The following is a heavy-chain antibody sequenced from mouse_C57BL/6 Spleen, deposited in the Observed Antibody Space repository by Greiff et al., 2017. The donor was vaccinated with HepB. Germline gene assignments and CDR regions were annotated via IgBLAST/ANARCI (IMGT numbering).Heavy chain of an antibody. CDR2: IEPETGGT. V-gene: IGHV1-15*01. J-gene: IGHJ4*01. Sequence: QVQLQQSGAELVRPGASVTLSCKASGYTFTDYEMHWVKQTPVHGLEWIGAIEPETGGTAYNQKFKGKAILTADKSSSTAYMELRSLTSEDSAVYYCTRYYSNHYYAMDYWGQGTSVTVSS. CDR3: TRYYSNHYYAMDY. D-gene: IGHD2-5*01. CDR1: GYTFTDYE.